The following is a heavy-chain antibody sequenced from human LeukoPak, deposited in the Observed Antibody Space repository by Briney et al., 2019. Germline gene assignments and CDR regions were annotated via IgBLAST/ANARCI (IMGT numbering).Heavy chain of an antibody. CDR1: GVSINHYY. J-gene: IGHJ4*02. D-gene: IGHD1-1*01. CDR3: ARGLEVGAGTPLDY. V-gene: IGHV4-4*07. CDR2: IHSTGAT. Sequence: SETLSLTCSVSGVSINHYYWSWIRQPAGKGLEWIGRIHSTGATDYSTSLKSRLTMSVDTSRNEFSVKLNSVTVADTAFYYCARGLEVGAGTPLDYWGQGTLVTVSS.